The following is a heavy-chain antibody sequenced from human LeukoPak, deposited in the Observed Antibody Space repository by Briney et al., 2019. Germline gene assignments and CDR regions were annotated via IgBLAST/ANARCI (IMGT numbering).Heavy chain of an antibody. D-gene: IGHD3-10*01. CDR1: GFTFSSYA. J-gene: IGHJ4*02. V-gene: IGHV3-21*01. CDR3: ASGIYYASVHTWSPV. Sequence: GGSLRLSCAASGFTFSSYAMHWVRQAPGKGLEWVSSISSGSSYIYYTDSVKGRFTISRDDAKNSLYLQMNSLRAEDTAVYYCASGIYYASVHTWSPVWGQGTLVTVSS. CDR2: ISSGSSYI.